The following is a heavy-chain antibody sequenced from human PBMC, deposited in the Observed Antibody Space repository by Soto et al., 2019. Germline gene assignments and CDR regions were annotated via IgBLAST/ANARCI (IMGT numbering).Heavy chain of an antibody. Sequence: SVKVSCKASGFTFTSSAVQWVRQARGQRLEWIGWIVVGSGNTNYAQKFQERVTITRDMSTSTAYMELSSLRSEDTAVYYCAAPITIFGVVTAHYYYYGMDVWGQGTTVTVSS. CDR3: AAPITIFGVVTAHYYYYGMDV. CDR1: GFTFTSSA. V-gene: IGHV1-58*01. D-gene: IGHD3-3*01. CDR2: IVVGSGNT. J-gene: IGHJ6*02.